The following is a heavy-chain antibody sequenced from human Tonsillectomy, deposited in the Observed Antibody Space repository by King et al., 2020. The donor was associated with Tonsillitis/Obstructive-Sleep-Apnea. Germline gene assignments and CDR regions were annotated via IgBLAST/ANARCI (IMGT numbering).Heavy chain of an antibody. V-gene: IGHV1-18*01. D-gene: IGHD6-13*01. CDR2: IIAYHGNT. CDR1: GYTFTSYG. Sequence: VQLVQSGAEVKKPGASVKVSCKASGYTFTSYGISWVRQAPGQGLEWMGWIIAYHGNTNYAQQLQGRVTLTTDTTTSTDYMELRSLRSDDTAVYYFAREVVVDSSSWFDYWGQGTLVTVSS. CDR3: AREVVVDSSSWFDY. J-gene: IGHJ4*02.